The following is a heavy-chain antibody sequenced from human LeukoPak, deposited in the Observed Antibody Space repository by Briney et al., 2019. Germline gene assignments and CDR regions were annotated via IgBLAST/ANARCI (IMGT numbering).Heavy chain of an antibody. CDR1: GYTFTDYY. Sequence: GASVKVSCKASGYTFTDYYIQWVRQAPGQGLEWMGWNNPKSGDTNYAQKFQGRVTMTRDTSISTAYMELNSLRSDDTAIYYCVRGVETFSVDCWGQGTLVTVSS. V-gene: IGHV1-2*02. D-gene: IGHD2-21*01. CDR3: VRGVETFSVDC. CDR2: NNPKSGDT. J-gene: IGHJ4*02.